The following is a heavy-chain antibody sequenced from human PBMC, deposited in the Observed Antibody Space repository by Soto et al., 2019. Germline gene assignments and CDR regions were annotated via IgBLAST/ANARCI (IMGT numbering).Heavy chain of an antibody. D-gene: IGHD4-17*01. CDR2: IIPIFGTA. J-gene: IGHJ5*02. Sequence: QVQLVQSGAEVKKPGSSVKVSCKASGGTFSSYAISWVRQAPGQGLEWMGGIIPIFGTANYAQKFHGRVTITADESTSTAYMELSSLRSEDTDVYYCARAYGDLGVGYNWFEHWGQGTLVTVSS. V-gene: IGHV1-69*12. CDR1: GGTFSSYA. CDR3: ARAYGDLGVGYNWFEH.